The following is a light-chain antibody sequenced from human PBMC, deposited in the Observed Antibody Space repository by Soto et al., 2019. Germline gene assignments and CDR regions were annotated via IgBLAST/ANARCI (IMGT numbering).Light chain of an antibody. CDR2: DDS. CDR1: QGISNW. V-gene: IGKV1-5*01. J-gene: IGKJ2*01. CDR3: QQYKSYADN. Sequence: IQMTQSPSILSASVGYRVTITCRASQGISNWLAWYQQKPGRSPKVLIYDDSSLQIGVTSRFSGSVSGPVFTLTIISLHPCDLATYYCQQYKSYADNFGPGTKLEI.